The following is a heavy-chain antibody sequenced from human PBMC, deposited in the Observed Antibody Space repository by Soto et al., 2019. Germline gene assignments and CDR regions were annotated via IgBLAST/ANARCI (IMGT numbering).Heavy chain of an antibody. J-gene: IGHJ4*02. D-gene: IGHD3-10*01. CDR3: ARPPTTTIIRYYATHSFPS. CDR1: GDSISSGTPY. V-gene: IGHV4-39*01. CDR2: TYYSGSS. Sequence: SETLSLTCSVSGDSISSGTPYWGWVRQPPGKGLEWIGSTYYSGSSHYNPSLKSRVIISVDMSKNQFSLNLSSTTAADTAVYYCARPPTTTIIRYYATHSFPSWGQGTPLTVSS.